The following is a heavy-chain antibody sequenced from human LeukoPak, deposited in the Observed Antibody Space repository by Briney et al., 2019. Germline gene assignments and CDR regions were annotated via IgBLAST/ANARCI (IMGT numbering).Heavy chain of an antibody. D-gene: IGHD2-8*01. V-gene: IGHV1-18*01. Sequence: ASVKVSCKASGYTFTRYGLTWVRQAPGQGLEWMGWISTYNGNTNSAQKLQGRVTMTTDTSKSTAYMEVRSLRSDDTAIYYGARGGYCTNVVWNHEAASFDPWGQGTLVTVSS. CDR2: ISTYNGNT. CDR1: GYTFTRYG. CDR3: ARGGYCTNVVWNHEAASFDP. J-gene: IGHJ5*02.